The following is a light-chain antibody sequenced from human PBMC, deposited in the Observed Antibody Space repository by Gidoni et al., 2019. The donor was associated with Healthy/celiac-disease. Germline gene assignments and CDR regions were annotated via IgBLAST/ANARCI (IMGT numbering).Light chain of an antibody. J-gene: IGLJ2*01. CDR2: SNG. V-gene: IGLV1-40*01. CDR3: QSYDSSLRAVV. CDR1: SPNIGAGYA. Sequence: QSVLTQPPSVSGAPGQRVTISCTGSSPNIGAGYAVHWYQQLPGTAPKLLIYSNGNRPSGVPDRFSGSRSGTSASLAITGLQAEDEADYYCQSYDSSLRAVVFGGGTKLTVL.